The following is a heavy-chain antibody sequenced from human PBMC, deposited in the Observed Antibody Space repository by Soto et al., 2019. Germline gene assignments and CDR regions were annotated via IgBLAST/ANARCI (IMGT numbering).Heavy chain of an antibody. D-gene: IGHD1-26*01. CDR2: MNPNSGNT. CDR1: GYTFTGYD. CDR3: AGEKVGTTGIDF. J-gene: IGHJ4*02. Sequence: QAQLVQSGAEVQKPGASVKVSCKASGYTFTGYDINWVRQATGQGLEWMGWMNPNSGNTGYAQNFQGRVTMTRDNPITTDYMELTSLRDDDSAVYYCAGEKVGTTGIDFWGQGTLVTVSS. V-gene: IGHV1-8*01.